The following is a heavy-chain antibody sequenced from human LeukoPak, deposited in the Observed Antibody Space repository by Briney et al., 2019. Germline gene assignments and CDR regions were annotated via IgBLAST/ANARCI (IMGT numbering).Heavy chain of an antibody. CDR2: INQDGSEK. V-gene: IGHV3-7*03. J-gene: IGHJ6*02. D-gene: IGHD5/OR15-5a*01. CDR3: ASVSYYAMDV. Sequence: GVSLRLSCAASGFTFRNYWMSWVRQAPGKGLEWVANINQDGSEKNYVDSVKGRFTISRDNAENSLNLQMNSLRAEDTAVYYCASVSYYAMDVWGRGTTVIVSS. CDR1: GFTFRNYW.